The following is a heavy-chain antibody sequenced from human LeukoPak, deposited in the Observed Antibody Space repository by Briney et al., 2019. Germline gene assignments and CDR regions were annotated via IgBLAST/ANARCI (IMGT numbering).Heavy chain of an antibody. V-gene: IGHV3-66*04. CDR1: GFTVSSNY. J-gene: IGHJ3*02. CDR3: ARPESGSYLSGAFDI. Sequence: GGSLRLSCAASGFTVSSNYMSWVRQAPGKGLEWVSVIYSGGSTYYADSVKGRFTISRDNSKNSLYLQMNSLRADDTAVYYCARPESGSYLSGAFDIWGQGTMVIVSS. CDR2: IYSGGST. D-gene: IGHD1-26*01.